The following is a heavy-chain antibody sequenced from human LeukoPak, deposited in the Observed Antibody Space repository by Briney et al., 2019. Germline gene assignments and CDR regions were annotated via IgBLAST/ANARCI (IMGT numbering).Heavy chain of an antibody. CDR3: ARGGGSYYWGAFDI. Sequence: SETLSLTCTVSGASMSSDYHWSWIRQPPGKGLEWIGYIYYSGSTNYNPSLKSRVTISVDTSKNQFSLKLSSVTAADTAVYYCARGGGSYYWGAFDIWGQGTMVTVSS. J-gene: IGHJ3*02. CDR2: IYYSGST. D-gene: IGHD1-26*01. CDR1: GASMSSDY. V-gene: IGHV4-59*01.